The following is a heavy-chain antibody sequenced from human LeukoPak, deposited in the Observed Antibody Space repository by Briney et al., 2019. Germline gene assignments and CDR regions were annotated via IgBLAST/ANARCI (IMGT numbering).Heavy chain of an antibody. CDR2: ISHDGSRK. V-gene: IGHV3-30-3*01. CDR3: ARGQGRYDYYYMDV. CDR1: GFTFSSHA. Sequence: GGSLRLSCAASGFTFSSHAMHWVRQAPGKGLEWVAVISHDGSRKYYADSVKGRFTISRDNSKNTLYVQMNSLRPEDTAVYYCARGQGRYDYYYMDVWGKGTTVTVSS. J-gene: IGHJ6*03.